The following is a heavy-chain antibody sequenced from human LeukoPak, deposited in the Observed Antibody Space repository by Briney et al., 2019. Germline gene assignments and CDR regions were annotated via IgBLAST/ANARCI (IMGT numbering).Heavy chain of an antibody. D-gene: IGHD3-22*01. CDR2: INLNSGGT. J-gene: IGHJ4*02. CDR1: GYTFTGYY. CDR3: ARPLHYYDSSGYFGY. Sequence: GASVKVSCKASGYTFTGYYMHWVRQAPGQGLEWMGWINLNSGGTNYAQKFQGRVTMTRDTSICTAYMELSRLRSDDTAVYYCARPLHYYDSSGYFGYWRQGTLVTVST. V-gene: IGHV1-2*02.